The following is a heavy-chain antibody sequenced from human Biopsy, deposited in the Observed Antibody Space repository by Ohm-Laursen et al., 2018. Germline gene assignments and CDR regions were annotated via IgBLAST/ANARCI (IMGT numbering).Heavy chain of an antibody. D-gene: IGHD2-15*01. Sequence: SLRLSCTASGFTFDTYWMSWVRQAPGKGLEWVANINQGGSENYYVESVKGRFTISRDNAKNSLYLQMNSLRAEDTAVYYCARDSLMGGLSWGQGTLVTVSS. V-gene: IGHV3-7*01. CDR2: INQGGSEN. J-gene: IGHJ5*02. CDR1: GFTFDTYW. CDR3: ARDSLMGGLS.